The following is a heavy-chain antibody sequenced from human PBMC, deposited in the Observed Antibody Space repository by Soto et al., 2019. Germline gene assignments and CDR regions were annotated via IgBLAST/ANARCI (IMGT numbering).Heavy chain of an antibody. Sequence: QVQLVESGGGVVQPGRSLRLSCAASGFTFSSYAMHWVRQAPGKGLEWVAVISYDGSNKYYADSVKGRFTISRDNSKNTLYLQMNSLRAEDTAVHYCARDRRMVVYYGMDVWGQGTTVTVSS. J-gene: IGHJ6*02. CDR3: ARDRRMVVYYGMDV. D-gene: IGHD3-22*01. V-gene: IGHV3-30-3*01. CDR1: GFTFSSYA. CDR2: ISYDGSNK.